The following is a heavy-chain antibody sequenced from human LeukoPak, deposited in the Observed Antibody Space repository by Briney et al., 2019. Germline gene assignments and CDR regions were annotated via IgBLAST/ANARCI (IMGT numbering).Heavy chain of an antibody. CDR3: AKSPRGLTGYLYYFDY. CDR2: ISGDGGST. CDR1: GFTFDDYA. J-gene: IGHJ4*02. Sequence: SGGSLRLSCAASGFTFDDYAKHWVRQAPGKGLEWVSLISGDGGSTYYADSVKGRFTISRDNSKNSLYLQMNSLRTEDTALYYCAKSPRGLTGYLYYFDYWGQGTLVTVSS. V-gene: IGHV3-43*02. D-gene: IGHD3-9*01.